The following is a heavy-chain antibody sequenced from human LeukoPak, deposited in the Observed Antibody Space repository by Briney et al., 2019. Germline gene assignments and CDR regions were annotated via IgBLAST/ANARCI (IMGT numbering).Heavy chain of an antibody. CDR3: AKKFAGNFQH. CDR1: GFTFSSYA. Sequence: GGSLRLSCAASGFTFSSYAMSWVRQAPGKGLEWVSGISGTDSTTYSADSVKGRFTISRDNSKNTLFLQMNSLRAEDTAVYYCAKKFAGNFQHWGQGTLVTVSS. J-gene: IGHJ1*01. D-gene: IGHD2-21*01. V-gene: IGHV3-23*01. CDR2: ISGTDSTT.